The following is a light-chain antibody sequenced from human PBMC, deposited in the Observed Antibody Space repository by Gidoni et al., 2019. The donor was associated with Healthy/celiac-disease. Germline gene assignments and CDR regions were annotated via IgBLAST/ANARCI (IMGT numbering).Light chain of an antibody. Sequence: EIVLTQSPGTLSLSPGERATLSCRASKSVSSSYLAWYQQKPGQAPRLLIYGASSRATGIPDRFSGSRSGTDFTLTISRLEPEDFAVYYCQQYGSSPLFGPGTKVDIK. V-gene: IGKV3-20*01. CDR1: KSVSSSY. CDR2: GAS. CDR3: QQYGSSPL. J-gene: IGKJ3*01.